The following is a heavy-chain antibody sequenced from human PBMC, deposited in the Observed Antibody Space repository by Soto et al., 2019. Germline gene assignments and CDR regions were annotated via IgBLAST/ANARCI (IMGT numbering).Heavy chain of an antibody. CDR2: INAGNGNT. V-gene: IGHV1-3*01. J-gene: IGHJ4*02. CDR3: ARVGGDITAADTY. CDR1: GYTFTSYA. D-gene: IGHD6-13*01. Sequence: ASVKVSCKASGYTFTSYAMHWVRQAPGQRLEWMGWINAGNGNTKYSQKFQGRVTITADESTSTAYMELSSLRSEDTAVYYCARVGGDITAADTYWGQGTLVTVSS.